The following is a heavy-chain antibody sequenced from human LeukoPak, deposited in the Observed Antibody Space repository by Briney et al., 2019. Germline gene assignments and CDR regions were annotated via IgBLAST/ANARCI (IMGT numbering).Heavy chain of an antibody. CDR1: GGTFSSYA. CDR2: IIPIFGTA. CDR3: ARDSLVRGVMTADAFDI. J-gene: IGHJ3*02. Sequence: GASVKVSCKASGGTFSSYAISWVRQAPGQGLEWMGGIIPIFGTANYAQKFQGRVTITADESTSTAYMELSSLRSEDTAVYYCARDSLVRGVMTADAFDIWGQGTMVTVSS. D-gene: IGHD3-10*01. V-gene: IGHV1-69*13.